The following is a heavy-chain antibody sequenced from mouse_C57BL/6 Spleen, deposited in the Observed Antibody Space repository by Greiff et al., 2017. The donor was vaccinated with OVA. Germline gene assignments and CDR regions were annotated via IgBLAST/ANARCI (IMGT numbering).Heavy chain of an antibody. CDR3: AKGEVLLSYAMDY. Sequence: VKLMESGPGLVQPSQSLSITCTVSGFSLTSYGVHWVRQPPGKGLEWLGVIWSGGSTDYNAAFITRLSISKDNSKSQVFFKMNSLQADDTAIYYCAKGEVLLSYAMDYWGQGTSVTVSS. D-gene: IGHD2-10*01. J-gene: IGHJ4*01. V-gene: IGHV2-4*01. CDR2: IWSGGST. CDR1: GFSLTSYG.